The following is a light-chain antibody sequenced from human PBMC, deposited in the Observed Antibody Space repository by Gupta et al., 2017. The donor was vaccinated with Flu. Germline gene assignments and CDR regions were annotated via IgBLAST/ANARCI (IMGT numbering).Light chain of an antibody. Sequence: TFTLSGTHSAVASVNYLPWYQQPPGYVPRLIIYGINNRSSGVPDRFSGSSSGNKASLTISGVLAEDEADYYCEPYRSGNICVFGGGTKLTVL. CDR3: EPYRSGNICV. J-gene: IGLJ3*02. V-gene: IGLV2-8*01. CDR1: HSAVASVNY. CDR2: GIN.